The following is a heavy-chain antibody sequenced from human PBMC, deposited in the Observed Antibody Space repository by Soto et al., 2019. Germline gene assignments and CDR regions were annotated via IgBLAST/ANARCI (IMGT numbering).Heavy chain of an antibody. CDR1: GYSFTSYW. J-gene: IGHJ6*02. CDR2: IDPSDSYT. D-gene: IGHD4-17*01. V-gene: IGHV5-10-1*01. CDR3: ARRDYGGNYYYYGMDV. Sequence: GESLKISCKGSGYSFTSYWISWVRQMPGKGLEWMGRIDPSDSYTNYSPSFQGHVTISADKSISTAYLQWSSLKASDTAMYYCARRDYGGNYYYYGMDVWGQGTTVTVSS.